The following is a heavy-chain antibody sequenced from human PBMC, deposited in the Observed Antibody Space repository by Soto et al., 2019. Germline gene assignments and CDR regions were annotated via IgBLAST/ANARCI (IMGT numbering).Heavy chain of an antibody. CDR2: IYYSGST. CDR1: GGSISSYY. Sequence: PSETLSLTCTVSGGSISSYYWSWIRQPPGKXLEWIGYIYYSGSTNYNPSLKSRVTISVDTSKNQFSLKLSSVTAADTAVYYCARGYLGDLLYYDFWGGYDYWGQGTLVTVSS. J-gene: IGHJ4*02. CDR3: ARGYLGDLLYYDFWGGYDY. V-gene: IGHV4-59*01. D-gene: IGHD3-3*01.